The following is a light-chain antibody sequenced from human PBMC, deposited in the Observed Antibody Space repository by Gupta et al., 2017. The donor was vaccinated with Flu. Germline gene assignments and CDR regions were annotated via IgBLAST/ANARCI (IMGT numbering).Light chain of an antibody. J-gene: IGKJ3*01. CDR3: RQALQTPGT. V-gene: IGKV2-28*01. CDR1: QSLLHSNGYNY. CDR2: LGS. Sequence: DIVMTQSPLSLPVTPGEPASISCRSSQSLLHSNGYNYLDWYLQKPGQSPQLLIYLGSNRASGVPDRFSGSGSGTDFTLKISIVEAEDVGVYYFRQALQTPGTFGHGTKVDIK.